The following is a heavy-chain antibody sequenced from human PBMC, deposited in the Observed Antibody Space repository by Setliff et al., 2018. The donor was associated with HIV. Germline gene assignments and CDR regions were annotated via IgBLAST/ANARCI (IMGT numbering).Heavy chain of an antibody. D-gene: IGHD6-6*01. J-gene: IGHJ4*02. V-gene: IGHV4-59*01. Sequence: SETLSLTCTVSGGSINNYYWNWIRQPPGKGLEWIGQIYHSGSTNYNPPFRGRVTMSVDTSNNQFSLKLTSMTAADTAVYYCARSRGRWQLVIYYWGQGTLVTVSS. CDR2: IYHSGST. CDR1: GGSINNYY. CDR3: ARSRGRWQLVIYY.